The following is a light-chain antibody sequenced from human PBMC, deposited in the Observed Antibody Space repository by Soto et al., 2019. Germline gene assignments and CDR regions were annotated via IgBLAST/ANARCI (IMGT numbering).Light chain of an antibody. CDR1: QSVSSN. CDR3: QQYNNWPGT. CDR2: GAS. Sequence: EIVITQSPATLSASPGERATLSCRASQSVSSNLAWYQQKPGQAPRLLIYGASTRATGIPARFSGSGSGTEFTLTISSLQSEDFAVYYCQQYNNWPGTFGQGTKVDIK. J-gene: IGKJ1*01. V-gene: IGKV3-15*01.